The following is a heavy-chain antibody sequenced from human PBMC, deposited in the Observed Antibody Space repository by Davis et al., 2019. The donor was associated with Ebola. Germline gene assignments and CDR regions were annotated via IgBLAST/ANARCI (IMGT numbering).Heavy chain of an antibody. Sequence: GESLKISCAASGFTFSSYWMSWVRQAPGEGLEWVANIKQDGSEKYYVDSVKGRFTISRDNSKNSLYLQMNSLRTEDTALYYCATSTNIVLVVYALDYWGQGTLVTVSS. CDR2: IKQDGSEK. CDR3: ATSTNIVLVVYALDY. J-gene: IGHJ4*02. V-gene: IGHV3-7*03. D-gene: IGHD2-8*02. CDR1: GFTFSSYW.